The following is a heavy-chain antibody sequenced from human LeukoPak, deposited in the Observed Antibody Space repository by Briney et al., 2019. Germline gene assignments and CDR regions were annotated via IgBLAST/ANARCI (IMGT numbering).Heavy chain of an antibody. CDR3: ARRRLWFGELPIDY. CDR2: IYHSGST. J-gene: IGHJ4*02. CDR1: GYSISSGNY. V-gene: IGHV4-38-2*02. Sequence: SETLSLTCSVSGYSISSGNYWGWIRQPPGKGLEWIGSIYHSGSTNYNPSLKSRITVSVDTSKNQFSLKLSSVTAADTAVYYCARRRLWFGELPIDYWGQGTLVTVSS. D-gene: IGHD3-10*01.